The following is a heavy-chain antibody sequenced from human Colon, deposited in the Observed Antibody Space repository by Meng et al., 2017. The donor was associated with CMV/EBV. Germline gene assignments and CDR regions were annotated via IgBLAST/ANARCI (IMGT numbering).Heavy chain of an antibody. CDR2: INTGGWT. V-gene: IGHV4-34*01. Sequence: LSLTCSVYGGYFMGCHCNWIRQPPGKGREWIGEINTGGWTNYNPSLKSRVTMSIDTSKNQFSLKVNSVTAADTAVYFCVRAMNEEINWGQGTLVTVSS. CDR1: GGYFMGCH. D-gene: IGHD5-24*01. J-gene: IGHJ4*02. CDR3: VRAMNEEIN.